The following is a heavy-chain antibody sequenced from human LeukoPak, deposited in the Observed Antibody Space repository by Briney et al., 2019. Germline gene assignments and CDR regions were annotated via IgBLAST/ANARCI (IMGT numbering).Heavy chain of an antibody. CDR3: AELGITMIGGV. D-gene: IGHD3-10*02. J-gene: IGHJ6*04. CDR1: GFTFSSYG. V-gene: IGHV3-23*03. CDR2: IYSGGST. Sequence: GGTLRLSCAASGFTFSSYGMSWVRQAPGKGLEWVSVIYSGGSTYYADSVKGRFTISRDNAKNSLYLQMNSLRAEDTAVYYCAELGITMIGGVWGKGTTVTISS.